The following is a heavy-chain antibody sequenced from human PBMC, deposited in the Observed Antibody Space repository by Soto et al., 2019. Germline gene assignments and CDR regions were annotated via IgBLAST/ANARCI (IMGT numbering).Heavy chain of an antibody. CDR3: ARDLATVVTGDAFDI. D-gene: IGHD2-15*01. V-gene: IGHV1-46*01. J-gene: IGHJ3*02. Sequence: QVQLVQSGAEVKKPGASVKVSCKASGYTFTSYYMHWVRQAPGQGLEWMGIINPSGGSTSYAQKFRGRVSMXXDXSXXTVYMELSSLRSEDAAVYYCARDLATVVTGDAFDIWGQGTMVTVSS. CDR2: INPSGGST. CDR1: GYTFTSYY.